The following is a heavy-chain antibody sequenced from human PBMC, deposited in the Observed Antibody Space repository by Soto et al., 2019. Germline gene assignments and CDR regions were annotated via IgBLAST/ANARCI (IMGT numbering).Heavy chain of an antibody. CDR3: ARDRCSGGSCYLYCFDY. Sequence: GASVKVSCKASGYTFTSYGISWVRQAPGQGLEWMGWISAYNGNTNYAQKLQGRFTISRDKSKNTLYLQMNSLRAEDSAVYYCARDRCSGGSCYLYCFDYWGPGSLVTVSS. CDR2: ISAYNGNT. V-gene: IGHV1-18*01. D-gene: IGHD2-15*01. CDR1: GYTFTSYG. J-gene: IGHJ4*02.